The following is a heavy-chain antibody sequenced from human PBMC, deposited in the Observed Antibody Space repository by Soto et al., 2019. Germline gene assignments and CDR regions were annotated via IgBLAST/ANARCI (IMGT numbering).Heavy chain of an antibody. CDR3: ARSPLSYDYVRQTWRVVGDSFDI. CDR2: LIHGGST. Sequence: PSETLSLTCAIYNSSLGAFHWTWIRQPPGKGLEWIGELIHGGSTNYNPSLKSRVTFSLDTSKNQFSLQLMSVTAADTAVYYCARSPLSYDYVRQTWRVVGDSFDIWGRGTLVTVSS. D-gene: IGHD3-16*01. J-gene: IGHJ3*02. CDR1: NSSLGAFH. V-gene: IGHV4-34*12.